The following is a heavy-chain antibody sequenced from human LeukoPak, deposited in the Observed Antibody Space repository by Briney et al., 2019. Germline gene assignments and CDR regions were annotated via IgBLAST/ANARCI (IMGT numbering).Heavy chain of an antibody. D-gene: IGHD3-3*01. CDR2: IYYSGST. V-gene: IGHV4-39*07. Sequence: SETLSLTCTVSGGSISSSSYYWGRLRQPPGKGLEWLGSIYYSGSTYYNPSLKSRVTISVDTCKSKFSLKLSSVTAADTAVDYCASGATIFDWFDPWGQGTLVTVSS. CDR3: ASGATIFDWFDP. J-gene: IGHJ5*02. CDR1: GGSISSSSYY.